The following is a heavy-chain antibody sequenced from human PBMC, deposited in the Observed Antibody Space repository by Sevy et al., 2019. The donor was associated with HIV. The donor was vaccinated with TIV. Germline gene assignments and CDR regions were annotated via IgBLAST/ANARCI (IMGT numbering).Heavy chain of an antibody. Sequence: GGSLRLSCAASGFTFSSYSMNWVRQAPGKGLEWVSSISTINNYIYYADSMKGRFTISSDNAKNSLFLQMNSLRAEDTAVYYCARMGGLTDNDMEVWGQGTTVTVSS. CDR2: ISTINNYI. J-gene: IGHJ6*02. D-gene: IGHD6-25*01. V-gene: IGHV3-21*01. CDR1: GFTFSSYS. CDR3: ARMGGLTDNDMEV.